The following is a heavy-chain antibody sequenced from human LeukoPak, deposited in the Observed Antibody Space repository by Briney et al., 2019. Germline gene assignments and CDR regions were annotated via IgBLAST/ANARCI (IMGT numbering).Heavy chain of an antibody. D-gene: IGHD4-17*01. Sequence: SETLSLTCTVSGGPISSYYWSWIRQPPGKGLEWIGYIYYSGSTNYNPSLKSRVTISVDTSKNQFSLKLSSVTAADTAVYYCARVKYGDYYYYYMDVWGKGTTVTVSS. CDR1: GGPISSYY. CDR2: IYYSGST. V-gene: IGHV4-59*01. CDR3: ARVKYGDYYYYYMDV. J-gene: IGHJ6*03.